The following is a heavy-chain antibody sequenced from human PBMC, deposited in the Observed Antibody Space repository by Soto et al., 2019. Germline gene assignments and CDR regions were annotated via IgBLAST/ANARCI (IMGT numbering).Heavy chain of an antibody. CDR2: ISAYNSNT. Sequence: ASVKVSCKASGYTFTSYGISWVRQAPGQGLEWKGWISAYNSNTNYAQKLQGRVTMTTDTSTSTAYMELRSLRSDDTAVYYCARARWSNWFDPWGQGTLVTVSS. V-gene: IGHV1-18*01. CDR1: GYTFTSYG. J-gene: IGHJ5*02. D-gene: IGHD2-15*01. CDR3: ARARWSNWFDP.